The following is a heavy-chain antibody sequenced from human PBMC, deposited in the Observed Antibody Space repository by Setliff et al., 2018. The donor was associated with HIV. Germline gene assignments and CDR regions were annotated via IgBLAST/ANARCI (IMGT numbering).Heavy chain of an antibody. D-gene: IGHD6-19*01. Sequence: GGSLRLSSAASGFTFSDYYMSWIRQAPGKGLEWVSYISSSGSTIYYADSVKGRFTISRDNAKNSLYLQMNSLRAEDTAVYYCARAAVAGTRGFDPWGQGTLVTVSS. V-gene: IGHV3-11*04. CDR1: GFTFSDYY. CDR3: ARAAVAGTRGFDP. J-gene: IGHJ5*02. CDR2: ISSSGSTI.